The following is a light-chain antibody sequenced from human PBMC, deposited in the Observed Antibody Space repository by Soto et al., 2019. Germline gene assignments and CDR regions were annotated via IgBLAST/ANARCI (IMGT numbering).Light chain of an antibody. Sequence: EIVLTQSPGTLSLSPGETATLSCRASQSLTSSYLAWYQQRPGQAPSLLIYSVSSRATGIPDRFSGSGSGTDFTLTITRLEPEDFAVYYCQHYGYSLWTFGQGTKVEIK. CDR2: SVS. CDR3: QHYGYSLWT. V-gene: IGKV3-20*01. J-gene: IGKJ1*01. CDR1: QSLTSSY.